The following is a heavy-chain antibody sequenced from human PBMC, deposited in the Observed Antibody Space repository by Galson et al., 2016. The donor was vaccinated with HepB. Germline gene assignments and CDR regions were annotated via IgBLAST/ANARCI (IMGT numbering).Heavy chain of an antibody. Sequence: SETLSLTCAVSGASISNNYWWGWVRQSPEKGLEWIGEIYQTGTANYNPSFTRRATIAGDTSKNQISLRLDSVTAADTAVYYCTRGTLGTSATMAFDYWGQGTLVSVSS. D-gene: IGHD4/OR15-4a*01. CDR1: GASISNNYW. CDR3: TRGTLGTSATMAFDY. CDR2: IYQTGTA. V-gene: IGHV4-4*02. J-gene: IGHJ4*02.